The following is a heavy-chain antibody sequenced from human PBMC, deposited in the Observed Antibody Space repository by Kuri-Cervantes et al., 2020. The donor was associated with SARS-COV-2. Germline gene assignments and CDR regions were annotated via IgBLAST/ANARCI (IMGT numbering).Heavy chain of an antibody. CDR3: AREIRRAARRGGLGY. J-gene: IGHJ4*02. Sequence: SDIRSLTCAVYGGSFSGYYWSWIRQPPGKGLEWIGEINHSGSTNYNPSLTSRVTISVDTSKNQFSLKLSSVTAADTAVYYCAREIRRAARRGGLGYWGQGTLVTVSS. CDR1: GGSFSGYY. CDR2: INHSGST. V-gene: IGHV4-34*01. D-gene: IGHD6-6*01.